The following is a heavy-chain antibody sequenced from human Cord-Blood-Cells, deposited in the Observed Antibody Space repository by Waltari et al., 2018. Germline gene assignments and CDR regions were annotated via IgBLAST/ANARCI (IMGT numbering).Heavy chain of an antibody. J-gene: IGHJ4*02. CDR1: GGSISSSSYY. D-gene: IGHD2-21*02. CDR2: IYYSGST. CDR3: ARLIVVVTAILDY. V-gene: IGHV4-39*01. Sequence: QLQLQESGPGLVKPSETLSLTCTVSGGSISSSSYYWGCIRQPPGKGLEWIGSIYYSGSTYYNPSLKSRVTISVDTSKNQFSLKLSSVTAADTAVYYCARLIVVVTAILDYWGQGTLVTVSS.